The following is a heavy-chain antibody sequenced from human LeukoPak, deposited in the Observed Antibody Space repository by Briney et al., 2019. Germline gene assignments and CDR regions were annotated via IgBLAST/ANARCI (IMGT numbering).Heavy chain of an antibody. D-gene: IGHD3-22*01. V-gene: IGHV4-31*03. J-gene: IGHJ4*02. CDR1: GGSISSGGYY. CDR2: IYYSGST. CDR3: ARVYDSSGYAFDY. Sequence: KPSETLSLTCTVSGGSISSGGYYWSWIRQHPGKGLEWIGYIYYSGSTYYNPSLKSRVTISVDTSKNQFSLKLSSVTAADTAVYYCARVYDSSGYAFDYWGQGTLVTVSS.